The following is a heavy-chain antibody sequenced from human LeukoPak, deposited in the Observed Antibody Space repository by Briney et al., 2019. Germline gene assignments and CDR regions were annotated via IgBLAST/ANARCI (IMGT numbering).Heavy chain of an antibody. CDR2: IYTSGST. V-gene: IGHV4-61*02. CDR1: GGSISSGSYY. J-gene: IGHJ5*02. CDR3: ATTALRPGVFDP. D-gene: IGHD4-17*01. Sequence: PSQTLSLTCTVSGGSISSGSYYWSWIRQPAGKGLEWIGRIYTSGSTNYNPSLKSRVTISVDTSKNQFSLKLSSVTAADTAVYYCATTALRPGVFDPWGQGTLVTVSS.